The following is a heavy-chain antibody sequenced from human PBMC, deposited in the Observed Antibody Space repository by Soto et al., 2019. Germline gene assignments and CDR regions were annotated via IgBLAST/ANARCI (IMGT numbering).Heavy chain of an antibody. V-gene: IGHV1-69*13. CDR2: IIPIFGTA. D-gene: IGHD2-2*01. CDR1: GGTFSSYA. Sequence: SVKVTCKASGGTFSSYAISWVRQAPGQGLEWMGGIIPIFGTANYAQKFQGRVTITADESTSTAYMELSSLRSEDTAVYYCATPLERYQLLRSYDAFDIWGQGTXVTVSS. CDR3: ATPLERYQLLRSYDAFDI. J-gene: IGHJ3*02.